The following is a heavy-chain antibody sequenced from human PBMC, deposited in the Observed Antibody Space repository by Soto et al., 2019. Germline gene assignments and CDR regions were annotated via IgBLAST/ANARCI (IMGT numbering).Heavy chain of an antibody. D-gene: IGHD2-2*01. CDR1: GGSISSYY. J-gene: IGHJ5*02. Sequence: SETLSLTCTVSGGSISSYYWSWIRQPAGKGLEWIGRIYTSGSTNYNPSLKSRVTMSVDTSKNQFSLKLSSVTAADTAVYYCARDFSYCSSTSCSNWFGPWGQGTLVTVSS. CDR2: IYTSGST. CDR3: ARDFSYCSSTSCSNWFGP. V-gene: IGHV4-4*07.